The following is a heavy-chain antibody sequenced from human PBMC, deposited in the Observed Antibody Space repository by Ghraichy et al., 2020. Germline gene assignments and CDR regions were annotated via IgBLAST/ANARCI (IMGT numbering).Heavy chain of an antibody. Sequence: GESLNISCAASGFTFSSYAMRWVRQAPGKGLEWVSAISGSGYTAYYADSVRGRFTISRDNSKNTVYLQMNSLRAEDTAVYYCTKESASSSYAMDVWGQGTTVTVSS. D-gene: IGHD3-16*01. V-gene: IGHV3-23*01. CDR1: GFTFSSYA. CDR2: ISGSGYTA. CDR3: TKESASSSYAMDV. J-gene: IGHJ6*02.